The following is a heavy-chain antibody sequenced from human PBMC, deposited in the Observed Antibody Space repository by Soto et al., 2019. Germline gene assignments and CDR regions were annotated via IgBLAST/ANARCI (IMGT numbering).Heavy chain of an antibody. CDR3: VPRQPGSWYWFES. Sequence: QITLKESGPTLVKPTQTLTLTCTFSGFSLTTYGMGVGWIRQSPGKALEWIAFIYWDDEKRYSPSLKSRLSINKDTSRNQVVLTMTNMDRLDTATYYCVPRQPGSWYWFESWGQGTLVTVSS. CDR1: GFSLTTYGMG. CDR2: IYWDDEK. J-gene: IGHJ5*01. D-gene: IGHD6-13*01. V-gene: IGHV2-5*02.